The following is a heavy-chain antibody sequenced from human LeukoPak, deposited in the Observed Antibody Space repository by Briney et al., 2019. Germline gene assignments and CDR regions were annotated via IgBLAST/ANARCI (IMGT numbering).Heavy chain of an antibody. CDR1: GYTFTSYA. J-gene: IGHJ3*02. D-gene: IGHD3-16*01. Sequence: ASVKVSCKASGYTFTSYAMHWVRQAPGQRLEWMGWINAGNGNTKYSQEFQGRVTITRDTSASTAYMELSSLRSEDMAVYYCAREVMEIRAFDIWGQGTTVTVSS. CDR3: AREVMEIRAFDI. CDR2: INAGNGNT. V-gene: IGHV1-3*03.